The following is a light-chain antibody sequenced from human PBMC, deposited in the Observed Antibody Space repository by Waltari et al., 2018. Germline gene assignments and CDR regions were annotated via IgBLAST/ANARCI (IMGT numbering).Light chain of an antibody. CDR3: QVWDRSSAHVL. CDR1: NSGRKS. Sequence: SYVLTQAPSVSVAPGQTARIACGGDNSGRKSVHWYQQKPGQAPVLVVNNDHDRPSGIPERFSGSNSGDTATLTISRVEAGDEADYYCQVWDRSSAHVLFGGGTKVTVL. CDR2: NDH. V-gene: IGLV3-21*02. J-gene: IGLJ2*01.